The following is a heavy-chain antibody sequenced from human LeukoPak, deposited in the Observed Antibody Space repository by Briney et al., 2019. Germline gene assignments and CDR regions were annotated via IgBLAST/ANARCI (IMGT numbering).Heavy chain of an antibody. V-gene: IGHV4-34*01. J-gene: IGHJ4*02. D-gene: IGHD3-22*01. CDR3: ARGAWLLDY. CDR2: INHSGST. CDR1: GGSFSGYY. Sequence: SESLSLTCAVYGGSFSGYYWSWIRQPPGKGLEWIGEINHSGSTNYNPSLKSRVTISVDTSKNQFSLKLSSVTAADTAVYYCARGAWLLDYWGQGTLVTVSS.